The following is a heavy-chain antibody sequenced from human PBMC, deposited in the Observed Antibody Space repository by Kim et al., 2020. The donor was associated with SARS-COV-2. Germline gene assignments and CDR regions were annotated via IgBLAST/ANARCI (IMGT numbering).Heavy chain of an antibody. V-gene: IGHV4-59*01. CDR3: ARDRITRGRSSNDAFDI. CDR2: IYYSGST. D-gene: IGHD3-3*01. J-gene: IGHJ3*02. Sequence: SETLSLTCTVSGGSISSYYWSWIRQPPGKGLEWIGYIYYSGSTNYNPSLKSRVTISVDTSKNQFSLKLSSVTAADTAVYYCARDRITRGRSSNDAFDIWGQGTMVTVSS. CDR1: GGSISSYY.